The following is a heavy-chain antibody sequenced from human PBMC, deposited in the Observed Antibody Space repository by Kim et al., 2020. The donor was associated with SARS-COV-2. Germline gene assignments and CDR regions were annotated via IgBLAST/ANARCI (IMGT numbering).Heavy chain of an antibody. CDR2: ISNSGTT. J-gene: IGHJ4*02. Sequence: GGSLRRSCAASGFTFSAYSMSWVRQAPGKGLEWIAYISNSGTTYSSDSVKGRFIISRDNDKNSVFLQLNNVRVDDSAVYFCAKWVNSGSFLGPFDHWGQGARVIVS. CDR3: AKWVNSGSFLGPFDH. D-gene: IGHD1-26*01. CDR1: GFTFSAYS. V-gene: IGHV3-11*04.